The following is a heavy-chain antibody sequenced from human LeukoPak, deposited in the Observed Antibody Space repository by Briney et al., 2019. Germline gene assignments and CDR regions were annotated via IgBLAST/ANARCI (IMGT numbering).Heavy chain of an antibody. D-gene: IGHD1-1*01. CDR1: GGSISSGSYH. CDR2: IYPSGST. J-gene: IGHJ4*02. Sequence: PSQTLSLTRTVSGGSISSGSYHWSWIRQPAGKALEWIGRIYPSGSTNYDPSLKSRVTISVDTSKNQFSLKLTSVTAADTAVYYCARDRGTWNDDGFDYWGQGTLVTVSS. V-gene: IGHV4-61*02. CDR3: ARDRGTWNDDGFDY.